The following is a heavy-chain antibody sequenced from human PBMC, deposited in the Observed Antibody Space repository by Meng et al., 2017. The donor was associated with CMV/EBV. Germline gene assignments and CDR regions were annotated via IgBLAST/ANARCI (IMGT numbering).Heavy chain of an antibody. CDR3: ARGRDILTGYQGYQYGMDV. CDR2: ISSSSSYI. CDR1: RFTFSSYS. J-gene: IGHJ6*02. D-gene: IGHD3-9*01. Sequence: GESLKISCAASRFTFSSYSMNWVRQAPGKGLEWVSAISSSSSYIYYADSVKGRFTISRDNAKNSLYLQMNSLRAEDTAVYYCARGRDILTGYQGYQYGMDVWGQGTTVTVSS. V-gene: IGHV3-21*01.